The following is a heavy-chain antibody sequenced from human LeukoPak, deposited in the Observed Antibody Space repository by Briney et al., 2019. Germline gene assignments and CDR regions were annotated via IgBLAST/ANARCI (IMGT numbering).Heavy chain of an antibody. D-gene: IGHD3-10*01. CDR3: ATGIGRGDY. J-gene: IGHJ4*02. Sequence: GGSLRLSCTASGFTFSTYSMNWVRQAPGKGLEWVLYISSSSSTIYYADSVKGRFTISRDNAKNSLYLQMNSLRAEDTAVYYCATGIGRGDYWGQGTLVSVSS. CDR2: ISSSSSTI. CDR1: GFTFSTYS. V-gene: IGHV3-48*01.